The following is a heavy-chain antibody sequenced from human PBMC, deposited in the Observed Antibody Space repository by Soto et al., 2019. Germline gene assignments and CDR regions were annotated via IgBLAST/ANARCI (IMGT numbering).Heavy chain of an antibody. V-gene: IGHV3-7*05. CDR1: GFSFGSSW. Sequence: EVQLVESGGGLVQPGGSLRLSCVASGFSFGSSWMTWVRQAPGKGLEWVANIKKDGSQISYLDSVRGRFTISRDNAKNSLYLQMNSLRAEDTAPYYCARDVSPGSSSLYLDAFDIWGQGTMVTVSS. J-gene: IGHJ3*02. CDR2: IKKDGSQI. CDR3: ARDVSPGSSSLYLDAFDI. D-gene: IGHD6-13*01.